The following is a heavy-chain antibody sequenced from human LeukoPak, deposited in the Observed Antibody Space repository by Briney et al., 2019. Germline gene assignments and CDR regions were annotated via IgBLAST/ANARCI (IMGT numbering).Heavy chain of an antibody. V-gene: IGHV1-69*13. D-gene: IGHD3-10*01. Sequence: SVKVSCKASGYTFTSYAISWVRQAPGQGLEWMGGIIPIFGTANYAQKFQGRVTITADESTSTAYMELSSLRSEDTAVYYCARSVGVWFGELYSPYYFDYWGQGTLVTVSS. CDR2: IIPIFGTA. CDR1: GYTFTSYA. CDR3: ARSVGVWFGELYSPYYFDY. J-gene: IGHJ4*02.